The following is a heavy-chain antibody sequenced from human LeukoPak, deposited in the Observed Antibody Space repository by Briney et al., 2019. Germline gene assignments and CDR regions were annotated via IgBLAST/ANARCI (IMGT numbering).Heavy chain of an antibody. J-gene: IGHJ4*02. V-gene: IGHV3-23*01. CDR3: VYGSGSYYSKSSFDY. CDR1: GFTFSSYG. Sequence: PGGSLRLSCAASGFTFSSYGMSWVRQAPGKGLEWVSAISGSGGSTYYADSVKGRFTISRENSKNTLYLQMNSLRAEDTAVYYCVYGSGSYYSKSSFDYWGQGTLVTVSS. D-gene: IGHD3-10*01. CDR2: ISGSGGST.